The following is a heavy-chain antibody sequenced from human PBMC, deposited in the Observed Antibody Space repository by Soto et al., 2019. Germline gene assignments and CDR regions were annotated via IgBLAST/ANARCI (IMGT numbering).Heavy chain of an antibody. D-gene: IGHD1-26*01. Sequence: SETLSLTCTVSGGSISSYYWNWIRQPPGKGLEWIGYIYYSGSTNYNPSLKSRVTISVDTSKNQFSLKLSSVTAADTAVYYCARDRTIVGASDTYYYGMSVWGQGTPVTVSS. V-gene: IGHV4-59*01. CDR1: GGSISSYY. CDR2: IYYSGST. J-gene: IGHJ6*02. CDR3: ARDRTIVGASDTYYYGMSV.